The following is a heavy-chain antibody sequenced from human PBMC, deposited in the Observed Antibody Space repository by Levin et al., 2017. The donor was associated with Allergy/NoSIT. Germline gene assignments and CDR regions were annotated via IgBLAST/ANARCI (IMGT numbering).Heavy chain of an antibody. V-gene: IGHV4-39*01. Sequence: SETLSLTCTVSGGSISSSSYYWGWIRQPPGKGLEWIGSIYYSGSTYYNPSLKSRVTISVDTSKNQFSLKLSSVTAADTAVYYCARGGTEYNWFDPWGQGTLVTVSS. CDR1: GGSISSSSYY. J-gene: IGHJ5*02. CDR3: ARGGTEYNWFDP. CDR2: IYYSGST. D-gene: IGHD1-1*01.